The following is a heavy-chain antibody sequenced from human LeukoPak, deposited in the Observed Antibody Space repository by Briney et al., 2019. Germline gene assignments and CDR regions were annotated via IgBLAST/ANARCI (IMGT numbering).Heavy chain of an antibody. CDR2: IKQDGSEI. CDR1: GFTFSSYA. CDR3: ARDKIVGPTTLDY. Sequence: GGSLRLSCAASGFTFSSYAMSWVRQTPEKGLEWVANIKQDGSEIYYVDSVKGRFTISRDNAKNSLYLQMNSLRADDAAVYYCARDKIVGPTTLDYWGQGTLVTVSS. J-gene: IGHJ4*02. D-gene: IGHD1-26*01. V-gene: IGHV3-7*01.